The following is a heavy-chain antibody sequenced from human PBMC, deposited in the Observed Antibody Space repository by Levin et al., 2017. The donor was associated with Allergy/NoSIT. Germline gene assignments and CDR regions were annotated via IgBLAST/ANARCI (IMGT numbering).Heavy chain of an antibody. Sequence: SCAASGFTFSSYAMSWVRQAPGKGLEWVSAISGSGGSTYYADSVKGRFTISRDNSKNTLYLQMNSLRAEDTAVYYCAKVFFGYSYGTAPDYWGQGTLVTVSS. D-gene: IGHD5-18*01. CDR2: ISGSGGST. CDR1: GFTFSSYA. CDR3: AKVFFGYSYGTAPDY. V-gene: IGHV3-23*01. J-gene: IGHJ4*02.